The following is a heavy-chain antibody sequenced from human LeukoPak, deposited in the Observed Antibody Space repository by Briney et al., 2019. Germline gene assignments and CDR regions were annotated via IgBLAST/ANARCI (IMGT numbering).Heavy chain of an antibody. CDR3: ARGSYYSKRITMIVVPEWWWFDP. Sequence: ASVKVSCKASGYTFTSYDINWVRQATGQGLEWMGWMNPNSGNTGYAQKFQGRVTMTRNTSISTAYMELSSLRSEDTAVYYCARGSYYSKRITMIVVPEWWWFDPWGQGTLVTVSS. D-gene: IGHD3-22*01. CDR1: GYTFTSYD. V-gene: IGHV1-8*01. CDR2: MNPNSGNT. J-gene: IGHJ5*02.